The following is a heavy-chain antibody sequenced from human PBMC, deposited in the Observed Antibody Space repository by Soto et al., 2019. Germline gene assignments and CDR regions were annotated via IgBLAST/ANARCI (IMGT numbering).Heavy chain of an antibody. D-gene: IGHD1-26*01. CDR1: GFTFSSYW. CDR3: ARDESLILGGFDP. J-gene: IGHJ5*02. V-gene: IGHV3-74*01. Sequence: RLSCAASGFTFSSYWMHWVRQAPGKGLVWVSRINSDGSSTSYADSVKGRFTISRDNAKNTLYLQMNSLRAEDTAVYYCARDESLILGGFDPWGQGTLVTVSS. CDR2: INSDGSST.